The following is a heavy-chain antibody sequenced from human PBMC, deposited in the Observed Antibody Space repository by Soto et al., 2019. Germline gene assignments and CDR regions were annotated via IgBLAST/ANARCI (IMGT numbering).Heavy chain of an antibody. D-gene: IGHD6-19*01. CDR3: ARAVAVAADFDY. CDR2: INAGNGNT. CDR1: GYTFTGYA. V-gene: IGHV1-3*01. Sequence: GASVKVSCKASGYTFTGYAMHWVRQAPGQRLEWMGWINAGNGNTKYSQKLQGRVTITRDTSASTAYMELSSLRSEDTAVYYCARAVAVAADFDYWGQGTLVTVSS. J-gene: IGHJ4*02.